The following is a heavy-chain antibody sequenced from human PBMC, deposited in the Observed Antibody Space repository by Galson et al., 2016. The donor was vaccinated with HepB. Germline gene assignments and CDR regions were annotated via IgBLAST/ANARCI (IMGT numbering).Heavy chain of an antibody. Sequence: TLSLTCTVSGGSISTFYWSWIRQSPGKGLEWIGYIYNSGSTNYNPSLKSRVTISVDTSKNQFSPKLSSVTAADTAVYYCARRVVVVTATPAVGYFALWGRGTLVTVSS. D-gene: IGHD2-21*02. CDR2: IYNSGST. J-gene: IGHJ2*01. CDR3: ARRVVVVTATPAVGYFAL. CDR1: GGSISTFY. V-gene: IGHV4-59*01.